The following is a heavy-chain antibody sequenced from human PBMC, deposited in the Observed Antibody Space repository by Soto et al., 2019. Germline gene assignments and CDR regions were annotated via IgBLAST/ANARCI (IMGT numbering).Heavy chain of an antibody. CDR2: IYYSGNT. D-gene: IGHD4-17*01. CDR3: ARHKSDYAIPNWFDP. J-gene: IGHJ5*02. V-gene: IGHV4-39*01. Sequence: TSETLSLTCSVSGGPISSNSYYWGWIRQPPGKGLEWIGSIYYSGNTYYNPSLKSRVTISVDTSKNQFSLKLSSVTAADTAVYYCARHKSDYAIPNWFDPWGQGTLVTVS. CDR1: GGPISSNSYY.